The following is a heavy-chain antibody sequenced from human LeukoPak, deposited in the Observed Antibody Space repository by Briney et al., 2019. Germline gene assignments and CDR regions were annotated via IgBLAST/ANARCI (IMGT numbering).Heavy chain of an antibody. CDR2: IWYDGSNK. D-gene: IGHD5-18*01. CDR3: ARGNVDTAMAHYFDY. Sequence: PGRSLRLPCAASGFTFSSYGMHWVRQAPGKGLEWVAVIWYDGSNKYYADSVKGRFTISRDNSKNTLYLQMNSLRAEDTAVYYCARGNVDTAMAHYFDYCGQGTLVTVSS. CDR1: GFTFSSYG. J-gene: IGHJ4*02. V-gene: IGHV3-33*01.